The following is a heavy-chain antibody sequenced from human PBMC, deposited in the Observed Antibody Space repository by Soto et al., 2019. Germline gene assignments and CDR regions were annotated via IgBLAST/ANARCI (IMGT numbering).Heavy chain of an antibody. CDR1: GYTFTGYA. D-gene: IGHD6-19*01. V-gene: IGHV1-3*05. Sequence: QVQLVQSGAEEKKPGASVKVSCKASGYTFTGYAIHWVRQSPGQRLEWMGWINAGNGNTKYSQKFQGSVTITRDTSVSTAYMALSRLRSEDTAVYYCARAVAVPAAFDYWGQGTLVTVSS. CDR3: ARAVAVPAAFDY. CDR2: INAGNGNT. J-gene: IGHJ4*02.